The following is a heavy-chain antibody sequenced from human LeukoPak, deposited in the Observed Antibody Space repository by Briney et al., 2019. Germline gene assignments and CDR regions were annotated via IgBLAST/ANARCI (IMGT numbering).Heavy chain of an antibody. CDR1: GGSISSYY. Sequence: PSETPSLTCTVSGGSISSYYWSWIRQPPGKGLEWIGYIYYSGSTNYNPSLKSRVTISVDTSKNQFSLKLSSVTAADTAVYYCARDTESGSYSYWGQGTLVTVSS. CDR3: ARDTESGSYSY. D-gene: IGHD1-26*01. V-gene: IGHV4-59*01. J-gene: IGHJ4*02. CDR2: IYYSGST.